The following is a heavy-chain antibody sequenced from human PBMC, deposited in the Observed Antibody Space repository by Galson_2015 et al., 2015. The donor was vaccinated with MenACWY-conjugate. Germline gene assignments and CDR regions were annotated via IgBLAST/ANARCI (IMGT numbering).Heavy chain of an antibody. CDR1: GLSLSSHAEL. D-gene: IGHD2-21*02. J-gene: IGHJ4*02. CDR2: VYWNDDK. Sequence: PALVKPTPTLTLTCTFSGLSLSSHAELVGWVRQPPGKAPEWLAFVYWNDDKRYSPSLRSRLTITKDTSRNQVVLTMTNMDPADTSIFYCAYRTHVTSVDFWGQGTLVTVSS. CDR3: AYRTHVTSVDF. V-gene: IGHV2-5*01.